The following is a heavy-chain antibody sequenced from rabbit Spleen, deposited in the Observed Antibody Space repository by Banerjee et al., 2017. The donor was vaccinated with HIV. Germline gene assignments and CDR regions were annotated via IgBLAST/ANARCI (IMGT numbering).Heavy chain of an antibody. CDR2: INTSSGSS. CDR1: GFSLNYRYV. V-gene: IGHV1S45*01. D-gene: IGHD4-1*01. J-gene: IGHJ4*01. Sequence: QEQLKESGGDLVKPEGSLTLTCTASGFSLNYRYVMCWVRQAPGKGLEWIGCINTSSGSSVYATWAKGRFTISKTSWTTVTLQMTSLTAADTATYLCARDLAGAIGWNFYLWGQGTLVTVS. CDR3: ARDLAGAIGWNFYL.